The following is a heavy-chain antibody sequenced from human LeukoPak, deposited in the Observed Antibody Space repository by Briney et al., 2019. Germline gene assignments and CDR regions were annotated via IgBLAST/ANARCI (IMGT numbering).Heavy chain of an antibody. D-gene: IGHD1-1*01. CDR2: INPSGGST. V-gene: IGHV1-46*01. CDR3: ARGEKLERTAFDY. Sequence: ASVKVSCKASGYTFTSYYMHWVRQAPGQELEWMGIINPSGGSTSYAQKFQGRVTMTRDMSTSTVYMELSSLRSEDTALYYCARGEKLERTAFDYWGQGTQVTVSS. CDR1: GYTFTSYY. J-gene: IGHJ4*02.